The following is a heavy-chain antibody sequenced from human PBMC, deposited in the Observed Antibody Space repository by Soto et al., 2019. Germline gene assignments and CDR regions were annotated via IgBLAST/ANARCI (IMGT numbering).Heavy chain of an antibody. D-gene: IGHD6-13*01. CDR3: ARDRSPGSSSWYEY. V-gene: IGHV6-1*01. J-gene: IGHJ4*02. CDR1: GDSVSSNSAA. Sequence: PSHTLSLTCAISGDSVSSNSAAWNLIRQSPSRGLEWLGRTYYGSKWYNDYAVSVKGRITINPDTSKNQFSLHLHSVTPEDTAVYYCARDRSPGSSSWYEYWGEGALVTVSS. CDR2: TYYGSKWYN.